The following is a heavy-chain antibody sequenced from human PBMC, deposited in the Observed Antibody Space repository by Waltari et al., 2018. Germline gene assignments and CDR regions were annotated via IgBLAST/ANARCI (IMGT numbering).Heavy chain of an antibody. CDR3: ARDQESGHAFDI. V-gene: IGHV4-59*01. J-gene: IGHJ3*02. CDR2: IYYSGST. CDR1: GGSISSYY. Sequence: QVQLHESGPGLVKPSETLSLTCTVSGGSISSYYWSWIRQPPGKGLEWIGYIYYSGSTNYNPSLKSRVTISVDTSKNQFSLKLSSVTAADTAVYYCARDQESGHAFDIWGQGTMVTVSS.